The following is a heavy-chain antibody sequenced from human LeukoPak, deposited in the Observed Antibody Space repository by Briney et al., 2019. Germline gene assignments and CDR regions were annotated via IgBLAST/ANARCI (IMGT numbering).Heavy chain of an antibody. CDR3: ASQSPRQKTLQLWLPYYYYMDV. CDR2: IYYSGST. J-gene: IGHJ6*03. D-gene: IGHD5-18*01. V-gene: IGHV4-39*07. CDR1: GGSISSSSYY. Sequence: SETLSLTCTVSGGSISSSSYYWGWIRQPPGKGLEWIGSIYYSGSTYYNPSLKSRVTISVDTSKNQFSLKLSSVTAADTAVYYCASQSPRQKTLQLWLPYYYYMDVWGKGTTVTVSS.